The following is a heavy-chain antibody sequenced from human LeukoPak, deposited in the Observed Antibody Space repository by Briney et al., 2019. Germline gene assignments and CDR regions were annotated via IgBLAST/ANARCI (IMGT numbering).Heavy chain of an antibody. CDR2: MNPNSGNT. J-gene: IGHJ3*02. V-gene: IGHV1-8*03. CDR3: ARGSRRFRAFDI. D-gene: IGHD3-10*01. Sequence: ASVKVSCKASGYTFTSYDINWVRQATGQGLEWMGWMNPNSGNTGYAQKFQGRVTITRNTSISTAYMELSSLRSEDTAVYYCARGSRRFRAFDIWGQRTMVTVSS. CDR1: GYTFTSYD.